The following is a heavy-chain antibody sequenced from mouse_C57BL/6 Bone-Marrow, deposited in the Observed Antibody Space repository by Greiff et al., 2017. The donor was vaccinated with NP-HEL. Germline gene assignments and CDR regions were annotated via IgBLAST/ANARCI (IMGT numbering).Heavy chain of an antibody. Sequence: EVQLQQSGPELVKPGDSVKISCKASGYSFTGYFMNWVMQSHGKSLEWIGRINPYNGDTFYNQKFKGKATLTVDKSSSTAHMELRSLTSEDSAVYYCARRGYGYDVGWYFDVWGTGTTVTVSS. CDR3: ARRGYGYDVGWYFDV. CDR1: GYSFTGYF. J-gene: IGHJ1*03. CDR2: INPYNGDT. D-gene: IGHD2-2*01. V-gene: IGHV1-20*01.